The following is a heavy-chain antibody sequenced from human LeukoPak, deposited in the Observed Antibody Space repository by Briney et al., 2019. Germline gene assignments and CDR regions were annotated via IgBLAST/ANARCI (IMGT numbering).Heavy chain of an antibody. J-gene: IGHJ4*02. D-gene: IGHD6-19*01. CDR2: ISYDGSNK. V-gene: IGHV3-30-3*01. Sequence: PGGSLRLSCAASGFTFSSYAMHWVRQAPGKGLEWVAVISYDGSNKYYADSVKGRFTISRDNSKNTLYLQMNSLRAEDTAVYYCARAGAVAGTFVFDYWGQGTQVTVSS. CDR3: ARAGAVAGTFVFDY. CDR1: GFTFSSYA.